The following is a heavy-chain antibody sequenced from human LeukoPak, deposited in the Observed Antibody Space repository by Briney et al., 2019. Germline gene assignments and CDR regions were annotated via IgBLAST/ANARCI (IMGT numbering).Heavy chain of an antibody. Sequence: SETLSLTCTVSGGSISSGSYYWSWIRQPPGKGLEWIGYIYYSGSTNYNPSLKSRVTISVDTSKNQFSLKLSSVTAADTAVYYCARRGAQYSSGWYAFDYWGQGTLVTVSS. D-gene: IGHD6-19*01. CDR3: ARRGAQYSSGWYAFDY. CDR1: GGSISSGSYY. CDR2: IYYSGST. V-gene: IGHV4-61*01. J-gene: IGHJ4*02.